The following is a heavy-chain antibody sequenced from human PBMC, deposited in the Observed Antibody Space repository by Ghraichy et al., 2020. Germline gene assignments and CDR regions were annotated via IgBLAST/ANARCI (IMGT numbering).Heavy chain of an antibody. CDR2: INPSGGST. D-gene: IGHD2-15*01. CDR1: GYTFTSYY. J-gene: IGHJ6*03. CDR3: AGDPPSRCSGGSCYSGYMDV. Sequence: ASVKVSCKASGYTFTSYYMHWVRQAPGQGLEWMGIINPSGGSTSYAQKFQGRVTMTRDTSKSTVYMERSSLRSADTAVYYCAGDPPSRCSGGSCYSGYMDVWGKGTTVTVSS. V-gene: IGHV1-46*01.